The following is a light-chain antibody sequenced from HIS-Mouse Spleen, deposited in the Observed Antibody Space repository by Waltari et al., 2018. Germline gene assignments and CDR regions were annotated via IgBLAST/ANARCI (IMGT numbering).Light chain of an antibody. J-gene: IGLJ2*01. CDR1: SSDVRSYHL. CDR3: CSYAGSSTFVV. CDR2: EGS. V-gene: IGLV2-23*01. Sequence: QSALTQPASVSGSPGQSITISCTGTSSDVRSYHLVSWYQQPPGKAPKLMIYEGSKRPSGVSNRFSGSKSGNTASLTISGLQAEDEADYYCCSYAGSSTFVVFGGGTKLTVL.